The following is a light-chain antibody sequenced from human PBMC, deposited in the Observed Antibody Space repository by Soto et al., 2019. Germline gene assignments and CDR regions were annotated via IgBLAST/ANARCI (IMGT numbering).Light chain of an antibody. J-gene: IGKJ4*01. CDR2: DAS. V-gene: IGKV1-33*01. CDR1: QDISNY. CDR3: QQFYSTLLT. Sequence: IEMTQSPSSLSASVGDRVTITCQASQDISNYLNWDQQKPGKAPKLLIYDASNLETGVPSRFSGSGSGTDFTFTISSLQPEDIATYYCQQFYSTLLTFGGGTKVDI.